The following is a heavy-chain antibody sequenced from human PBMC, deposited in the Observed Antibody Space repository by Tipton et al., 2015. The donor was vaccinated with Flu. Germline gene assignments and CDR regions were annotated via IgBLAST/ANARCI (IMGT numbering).Heavy chain of an antibody. D-gene: IGHD4-11*01. V-gene: IGHV4-38-2*01. CDR3: ARRDHSNYVSDPKNWFDP. CDR1: GDSVSSDYF. Sequence: GLVKPSGTLSLTCAVSGDSVSSDYFWYWIRQPPGKGLEWIAYIHRSGSSVYNLSLRSRVSISLEKSKNQFSLQMRSVTAADTAVYYCARRDHSNYVSDPKNWFDPWGQGTLVTVSS. J-gene: IGHJ5*02. CDR2: IHRSGSS.